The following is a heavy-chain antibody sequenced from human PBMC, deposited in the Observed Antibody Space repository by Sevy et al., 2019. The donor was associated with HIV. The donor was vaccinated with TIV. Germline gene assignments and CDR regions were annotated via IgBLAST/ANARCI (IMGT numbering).Heavy chain of an antibody. CDR2: ISYTSTTI. Sequence: GGSLRLSCAVSGFIFNTYNMNWVRQAPGKGLEWVSYISYTSTTIYYADSVRGRFTISRDNAKNTLYLQMNSLRDEDTAVYYCASSDATSRFGYYYFAMDFWGQGTSVTVSS. D-gene: IGHD3-22*01. CDR3: ASSDATSRFGYYYFAMDF. J-gene: IGHJ6*02. CDR1: GFIFNTYN. V-gene: IGHV3-48*02.